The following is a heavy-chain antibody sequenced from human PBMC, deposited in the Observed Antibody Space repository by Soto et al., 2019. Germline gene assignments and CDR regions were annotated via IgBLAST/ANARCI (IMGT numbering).Heavy chain of an antibody. CDR2: IVVGKGNT. D-gene: IGHD2-2*01. J-gene: IGHJ6*02. CDR1: GFTFTSAG. V-gene: IGHV1-58*01. Sequence: SVKVSCKASGFTFTSAGVQWVRQARGQRLEWIGWIVVGKGNTNYAQKFQERLTITRDLSTSTAYMELSSLRSEDTAVYYCAADPFKDIGVVIAATTGPYHYDMNVWGQGTTVTVSS. CDR3: AADPFKDIGVVIAATTGPYHYDMNV.